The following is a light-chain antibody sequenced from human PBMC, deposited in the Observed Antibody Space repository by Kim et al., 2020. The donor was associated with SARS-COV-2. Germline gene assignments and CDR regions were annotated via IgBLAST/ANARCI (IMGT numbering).Light chain of an antibody. J-gene: IGKJ4*01. CDR2: DAS. V-gene: IGKV3-11*01. CDR3: QQRSNWPLT. CDR1: QSVSSY. Sequence: LSPGERATLSCRASQSVSSYLALYQHKPGQAPRLLIYDASNRATGIPARFSGSWSGTDFTLTINSLEPDDFAVYYCQQRSNWPLTFGGWTKVDIK.